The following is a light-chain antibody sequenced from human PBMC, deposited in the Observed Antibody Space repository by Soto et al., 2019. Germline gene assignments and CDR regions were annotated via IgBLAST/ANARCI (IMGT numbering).Light chain of an antibody. CDR2: DVS. J-gene: IGLJ1*01. CDR3: SSYTNSNTFYV. CDR1: SSDVGGYNY. Sequence: QSVRTQPASVSGSAGQAITISCTGTSSDVGGYNYVSWYQQYPGKAPKLMIYDVSNRPSGVSNRFSGSKSGNTAYLTISGLQAEDEADYYCSSYTNSNTFYVFGTGPKVTVL. V-gene: IGLV2-14*03.